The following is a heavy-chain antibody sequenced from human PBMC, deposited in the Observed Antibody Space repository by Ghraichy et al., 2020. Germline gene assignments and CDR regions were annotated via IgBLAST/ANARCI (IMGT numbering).Heavy chain of an antibody. CDR3: ARAWVGQLAGTDRGARINWFDP. J-gene: IGHJ5*02. Sequence: SETLSLTCAVYGGSFSGYYWSWIRQPPAKGLEWIGEINHSGSTNYNPSLKSRVTISVDTSKNQFSLKLSSVTAADTAVYYCARAWVGQLAGTDRGARINWFDPWGQGALVTVSS. V-gene: IGHV4-34*01. D-gene: IGHD6-13*01. CDR1: GGSFSGYY. CDR2: INHSGST.